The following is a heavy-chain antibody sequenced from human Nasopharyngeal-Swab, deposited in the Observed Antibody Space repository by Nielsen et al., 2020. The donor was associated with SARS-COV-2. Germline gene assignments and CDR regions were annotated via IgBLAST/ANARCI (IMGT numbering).Heavy chain of an antibody. CDR2: INHSGST. D-gene: IGHD4-17*01. CDR3: ARGNGAFDY. V-gene: IGHV4-34*01. Sequence: AETLSLTCAVYGGSFSGYNWSWNRQPPGKGLEWIGEINHSGSTNYNPSLKSRVTISVDTSKNQFSLKLSSVTAADTAVYYCARGNGAFDYWGQGTLVTVSS. CDR1: GGSFSGYN. J-gene: IGHJ4*02.